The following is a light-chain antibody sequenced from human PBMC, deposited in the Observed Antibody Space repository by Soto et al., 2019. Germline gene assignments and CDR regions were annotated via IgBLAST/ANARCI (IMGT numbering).Light chain of an antibody. V-gene: IGLV2-11*01. J-gene: IGLJ2*01. CDR3: CSYAGSVV. CDR2: DVS. Sequence: QSALTQPRSVSGSPGQSVTISCTGTSNDVGGYNYVSWYQQHPGKAPKLMIYDVSKRPSGVPDRFSGSKSGNTASLTISGLQAEDEADYYCCSYAGSVVFGGGTKVTV. CDR1: SNDVGGYNY.